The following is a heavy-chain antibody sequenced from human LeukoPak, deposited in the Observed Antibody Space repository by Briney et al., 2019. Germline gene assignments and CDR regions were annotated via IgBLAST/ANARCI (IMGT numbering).Heavy chain of an antibody. J-gene: IGHJ4*02. Sequence: PSETLSLTCAVSGYSISSGYYWGWIRQPPAKGLEWIGSIYHSGSTYYNPSLKSRVTISVDTSKNQFSLKLSSVTAADTAVYYCAGSIAAAGTGFDYWGQGTLVTVSS. CDR2: IYHSGST. V-gene: IGHV4-38-2*01. CDR1: GYSISSGYY. CDR3: AGSIAAAGTGFDY. D-gene: IGHD6-13*01.